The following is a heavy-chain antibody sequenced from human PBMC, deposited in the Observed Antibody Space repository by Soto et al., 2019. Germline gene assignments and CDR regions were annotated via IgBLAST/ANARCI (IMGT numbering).Heavy chain of an antibody. CDR1: GGSFSGYY. V-gene: IGHV4-34*01. J-gene: IGHJ6*03. CDR2: INHSGST. D-gene: IGHD5-18*01. Sequence: QVQLQQWGAGLLKPSETLSLTCAVYGGSFSGYYWSWIRQPPGKGLEWIGEINHSGSTNYNPSLKRRVTISVDTSKNQFSRKLSSVTAADTAVYYCARARDGYSYGDSYYYYMDVWGKGTTVTVSS. CDR3: ARARDGYSYGDSYYYYMDV.